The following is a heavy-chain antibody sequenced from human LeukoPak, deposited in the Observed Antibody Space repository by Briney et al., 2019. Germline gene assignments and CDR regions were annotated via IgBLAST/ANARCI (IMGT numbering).Heavy chain of an antibody. Sequence: PSETLSLTCTXXGXXXXXXXXXXXXXPXXXXLXXIGXIYYXGXTNXNPSXKXRVTISVDTSKNQFSLKLSSVTXADTAVYYCARGGSYDHFDYWGQGTLVTVSS. J-gene: IGHJ4*02. D-gene: IGHD1-26*01. CDR2: IYYXGXT. V-gene: IGHV4-59*01. CDR1: GXXXXXXX. CDR3: ARGGSYDHFDY.